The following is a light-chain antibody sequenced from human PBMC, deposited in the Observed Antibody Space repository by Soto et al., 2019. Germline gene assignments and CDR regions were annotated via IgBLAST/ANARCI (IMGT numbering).Light chain of an antibody. CDR1: SSNIVNNY. CDR2: DDY. CDR3: GTWDTSLYTVV. J-gene: IGLJ2*01. Sequence: QAVVTQPPSVSAAPGQKVTISCSGSSSNIVNNYVSWYQQLPGTAPKFLIYDDYKRPSGIPDRFSGSKSGTSATLVITGLQTGDEADYYCGTWDTSLYTVVFGGGTKLTVL. V-gene: IGLV1-51*01.